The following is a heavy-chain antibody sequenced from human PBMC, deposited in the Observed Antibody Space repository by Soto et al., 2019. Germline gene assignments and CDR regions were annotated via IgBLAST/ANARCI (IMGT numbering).Heavy chain of an antibody. CDR3: ARGNGDYVWGSYRYTDYYYGMDV. V-gene: IGHV3-13*01. J-gene: IGHJ6*02. D-gene: IGHD3-16*02. Sequence: SGGSLRLSCAASGFTFSSYDMHWVRQATGKGLEWVSAIGTAGDTYYPGSVKGRFTISRENAKNSLYLQMNSLRAEDTAVYYCARGNGDYVWGSYRYTDYYYGMDVWGQGTTVTVSS. CDR1: GFTFSSYD. CDR2: IGTAGDT.